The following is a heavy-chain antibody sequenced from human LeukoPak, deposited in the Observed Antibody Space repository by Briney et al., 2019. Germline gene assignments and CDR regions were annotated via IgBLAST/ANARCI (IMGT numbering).Heavy chain of an antibody. CDR2: LSNTGSDI. J-gene: IGHJ4*02. V-gene: IGHV3-11*01. D-gene: IGHD7-27*01. Sequence: GGSLRLSCAVSGFTFSDHYMTWIRQAPGKGLEYISDLSNTGSDISYADSVKGRFSISRDNAKNSLYLQMNSLRAEDTAMYYCARGHWGLDCWGQGTLVTVSS. CDR1: GFTFSDHY. CDR3: ARGHWGLDC.